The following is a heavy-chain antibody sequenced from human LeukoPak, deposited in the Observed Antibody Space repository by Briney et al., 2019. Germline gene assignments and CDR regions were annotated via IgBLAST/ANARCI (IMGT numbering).Heavy chain of an antibody. J-gene: IGHJ5*02. CDR3: ARLLDESTVYDL. CDR1: GFTFNRHW. V-gene: IGHV3-7*01. Sequence: PGGSLRLSCAASGFTFNRHWMSWVRQAPGKGLEWVATIRQDGSAIHYVDSVKGRFIISRDNAENSLSLQMNSLRAEDTAMYYCARLLDESTVYDLWGQGTLVTVSS. CDR2: IRQDGSAI. D-gene: IGHD4-17*01.